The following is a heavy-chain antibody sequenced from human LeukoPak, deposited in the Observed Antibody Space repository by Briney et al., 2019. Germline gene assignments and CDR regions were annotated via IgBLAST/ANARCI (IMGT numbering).Heavy chain of an antibody. CDR1: GFTFSSYA. D-gene: IGHD6-13*01. CDR3: AKAPHSSSWYGVYFDY. Sequence: GGSLRLSCAPSGFTFSSYAMSWVRQAPRKGLEWVSGISGSGGSTYYADSVKGRFTISRDNSKNTLYLQMNSLRAEDTAVYYCAKAPHSSSWYGVYFDYWGQGTLVTVSS. J-gene: IGHJ4*02. V-gene: IGHV3-23*01. CDR2: ISGSGGST.